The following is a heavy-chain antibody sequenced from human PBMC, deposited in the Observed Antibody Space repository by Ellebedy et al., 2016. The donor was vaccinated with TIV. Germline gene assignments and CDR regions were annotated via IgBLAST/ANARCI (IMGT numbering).Heavy chain of an antibody. Sequence: MPSETLSLTCTVSGGSMNNYYWSWIRQAPGKGLEWIGYIDYSGTTKYNPSLKSRVSIIADTSKNQLSLKLSSVTAADAAVYYCTMTLGSYSHDYWGQGTLVTVSS. J-gene: IGHJ4*02. D-gene: IGHD1-26*01. CDR3: TMTLGSYSHDY. V-gene: IGHV4-59*01. CDR2: IDYSGTT. CDR1: GGSMNNYY.